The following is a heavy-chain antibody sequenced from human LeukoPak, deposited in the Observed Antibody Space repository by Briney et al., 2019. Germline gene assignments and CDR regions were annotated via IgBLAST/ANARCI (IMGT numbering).Heavy chain of an antibody. Sequence: SETLSLTCTVSGGSISSGSYYWSWIRQPAGKGLEWIGRIYTSGSTNYNPSLKSRVTMSVDTSKNQFSLKLSSVTAADTAVYYCAREVPNYYGSGSYYNEDYWGQGTLVTVSS. CDR3: AREVPNYYGSGSYYNEDY. V-gene: IGHV4-61*02. J-gene: IGHJ4*02. CDR2: IYTSGST. D-gene: IGHD3-10*01. CDR1: GGSISSGSYY.